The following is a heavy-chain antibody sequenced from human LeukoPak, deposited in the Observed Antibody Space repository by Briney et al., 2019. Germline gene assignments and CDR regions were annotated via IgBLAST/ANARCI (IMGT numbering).Heavy chain of an antibody. J-gene: IGHJ4*02. D-gene: IGHD1-14*01. CDR1: GGSISSGGYY. V-gene: IGHV4-61*08. CDR3: ARGGTFPFDY. CDR2: IYYSGST. Sequence: PSETLSLTCTVSGGSISSGGYYWSWIRQHPGKGLEWIGYIYYSGSTNYNPSLKSRVTISVDTSKNQFSLKLSSVTAADTAVYYCARGGTFPFDYWGQGTLVTVSS.